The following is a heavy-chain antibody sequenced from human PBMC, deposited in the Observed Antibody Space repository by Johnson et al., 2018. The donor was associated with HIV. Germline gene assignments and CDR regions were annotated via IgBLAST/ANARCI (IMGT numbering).Heavy chain of an antibody. CDR3: AKDRGSPGTPAAFDI. CDR2: IWYDGSNK. Sequence: QVKLVESGGGLVQPGGSLRLSCAASGFTFSSYGMHWVRQAPGKGLEWVATIWYDGSNKYYTESVMGRFTISRDNSKKTLYLQMKSLRAEDTAMYYCAKDRGSPGTPAAFDIWGQGTMVTVSS. D-gene: IGHD1-7*01. CDR1: GFTFSSYG. J-gene: IGHJ3*02. V-gene: IGHV3-33*06.